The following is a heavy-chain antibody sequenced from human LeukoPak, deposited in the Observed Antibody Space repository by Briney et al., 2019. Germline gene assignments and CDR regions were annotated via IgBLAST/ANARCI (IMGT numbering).Heavy chain of an antibody. CDR2: IKRDGSEK. D-gene: IGHD4-23*01. CDR1: GFSFSTDW. CDR3: ARDYGGNSAFDY. V-gene: IGHV3-7*01. J-gene: IGHJ4*02. Sequence: PGGSLRLSCVTSGFSFSTDWMSWVRQAPGKGLEWVANIKRDGSEKYYVDSVKDRFTISRDNAKNSLYLQMNSLRAEDTAVYYCARDYGGNSAFDYWGQGTLVTVSS.